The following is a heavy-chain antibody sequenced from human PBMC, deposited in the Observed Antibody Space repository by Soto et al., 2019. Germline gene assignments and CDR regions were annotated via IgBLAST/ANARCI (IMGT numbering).Heavy chain of an antibody. CDR3: ARDSDPGSLWFATRLPGAYYNGMDV. J-gene: IGHJ6*02. CDR1: GYTGNY. V-gene: IGHV1-2*04. D-gene: IGHD3-10*01. Sequence: QLRLVQSGAEVKKPGASVKVSCKASGYTGNYIHWVRQAPGQGLEWMGWINPNSGETKYAQKFQGWVTMTRDTSINTVYMDLRRLRSDDTAIYFCARDSDPGSLWFATRLPGAYYNGMDVWGQGTTVTVSS. CDR2: INPNSGET.